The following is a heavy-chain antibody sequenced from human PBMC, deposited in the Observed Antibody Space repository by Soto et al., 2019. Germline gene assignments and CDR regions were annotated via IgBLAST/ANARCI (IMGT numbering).Heavy chain of an antibody. J-gene: IGHJ5*02. V-gene: IGHV4-31*11. D-gene: IGHD3-22*01. CDR2: IHYSGRT. CDR3: ARYYFDSSGYSNWFAP. CDR1: GGSISSGAYY. Sequence: SETLSLTCAVSGGSISSGAYYWTWIRQHPGKGLEWIAYIHYSGRTYYNPSLKSRVTISVDTSNNQFSLKLSSVTAADTAVYYCARYYFDSSGYSNWFAPWGQETLVTAPQ.